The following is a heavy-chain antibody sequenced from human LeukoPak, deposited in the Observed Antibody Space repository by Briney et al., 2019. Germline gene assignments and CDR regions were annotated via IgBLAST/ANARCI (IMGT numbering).Heavy chain of an antibody. D-gene: IGHD2/OR15-2a*01. CDR2: ISYDGSNK. Sequence: PGRSLRLSCAASGVTFSSYAMHWVRQAPGKGLEWVAVISYDGSNKYYADSVKGRFTISRDNSKNTLYLQMNSLRAEDTAVYYCARSFGSRGGPYYFDYWGQGTLVTVSS. CDR1: GVTFSSYA. V-gene: IGHV3-30-3*01. CDR3: ARSFGSRGGPYYFDY. J-gene: IGHJ4*02.